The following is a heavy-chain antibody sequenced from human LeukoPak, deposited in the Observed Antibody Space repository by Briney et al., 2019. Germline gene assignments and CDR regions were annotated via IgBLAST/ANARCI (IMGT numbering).Heavy chain of an antibody. CDR1: GFTFDDYA. D-gene: IGHD1-26*01. Sequence: GGSLRLSCAASGFTFDDYAMHWVRQAPGKGLEWVSGISWNSGSIGYADSVKGRFTISRDNAKNSLYLQMNSLRAEDTAVYYCARTPMWELPLRFDYWGQGTLVTVSS. V-gene: IGHV3-9*01. J-gene: IGHJ4*02. CDR3: ARTPMWELPLRFDY. CDR2: ISWNSGSI.